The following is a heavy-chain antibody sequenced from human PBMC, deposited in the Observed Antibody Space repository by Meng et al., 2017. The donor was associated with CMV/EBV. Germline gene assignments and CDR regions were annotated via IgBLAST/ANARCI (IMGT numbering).Heavy chain of an antibody. D-gene: IGHD6-19*01. V-gene: IGHV3-21*01. CDR3: ARAVAGIFDY. CDR1: GFTFSSYS. CDR2: ISSSNSYI. J-gene: IGHJ4*02. Sequence: GGSLRLSCAASGFTFSSYSMNWVRQAPGKGLEWVSSISSSNSYIYYADSVKGRFTISRDNAKNSLYLQMNSLGAEDTAVYYCARAVAGIFDYWGQGTLVTVSS.